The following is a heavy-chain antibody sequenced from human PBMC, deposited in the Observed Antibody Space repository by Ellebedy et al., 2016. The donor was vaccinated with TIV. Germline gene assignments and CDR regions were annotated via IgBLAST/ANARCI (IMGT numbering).Heavy chain of an antibody. CDR1: GFTFSSYA. CDR2: ISYSGSRS. J-gene: IGHJ5*02. V-gene: IGHV3-23*01. CDR3: ARSGEHDT. Sequence: GESLKLSCTASGFTFSSYAMSWVRQAPGKGLEWVSGISYSGSRSYYADSVKGRFTISRDDAKNSRFLQMNSLRAEDTAVYYCARSGEHDTWGQGTLVTVSS. D-gene: IGHD1-26*01.